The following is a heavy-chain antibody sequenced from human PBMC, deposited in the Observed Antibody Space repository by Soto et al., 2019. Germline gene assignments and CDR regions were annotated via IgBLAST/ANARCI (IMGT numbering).Heavy chain of an antibody. J-gene: IGHJ4*02. V-gene: IGHV3-15*01. CDR3: RTQWLD. D-gene: IGHD6-19*01. CDR2: IKKKTDGGTT. CDR1: GFTFSDAW. Sequence: EVQLVESGGGLVKPRGSLRLSCAASGFTFSDAWMSWVRQAPGKGLEWVGLIKKKTDGGTTEYAAPVKGRFTISRDDSKNTLYLQMSXXKTXXTAVYYCRTQWLDWGQXTLVTVSS.